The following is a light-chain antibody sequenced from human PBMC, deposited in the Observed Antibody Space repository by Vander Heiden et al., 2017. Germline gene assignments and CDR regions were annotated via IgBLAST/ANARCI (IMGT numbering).Light chain of an antibody. V-gene: IGLV2-23*01. CDR1: TRDVGSYNL. CDR3: CSHAAGSTWV. Sequence: QSALTPPASVSGSPGQSITISCTGTTRDVGSYNLVSWYQQHPGKAPKVMIYEGSKRPSGVSNRFSGSKSGNSASLTIAGLQAEDEADYYGCSHAAGSTWVFGAGTKVSVL. CDR2: EGS. J-gene: IGLJ1*01.